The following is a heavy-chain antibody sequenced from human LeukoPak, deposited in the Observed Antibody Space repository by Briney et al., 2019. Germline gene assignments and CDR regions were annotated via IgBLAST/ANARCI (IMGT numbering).Heavy chain of an antibody. CDR3: AKSDLNYGGNPDY. J-gene: IGHJ4*02. Sequence: PGRSLRLSCAASGFTFDDYAMHWVRQALGKGLEWVSGISWNSGSIGYADSVKGRFTISRDNSKNTLYLQMNSLRAEDTAVYYCAKSDLNYGGNPDYWGQGTLVTVSS. D-gene: IGHD4-23*01. V-gene: IGHV3-9*01. CDR1: GFTFDDYA. CDR2: ISWNSGSI.